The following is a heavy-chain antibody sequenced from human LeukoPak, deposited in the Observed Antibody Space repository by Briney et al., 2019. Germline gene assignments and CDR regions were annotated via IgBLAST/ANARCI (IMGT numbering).Heavy chain of an antibody. CDR1: GFPFSSYA. D-gene: IGHD3-22*01. CDR3: AKDYDSSGYLDY. CDR2: ISGSGGST. J-gene: IGHJ4*02. Sequence: GSLRLSCAASGFPFSSYAMSWVRQAPGKGLEWVSAISGSGGSTYYADSVKGRFTISRDNSKNTLYLQMNSLRAEDTAVYYCAKDYDSSGYLDYWGQGTLVTVSS. V-gene: IGHV3-23*01.